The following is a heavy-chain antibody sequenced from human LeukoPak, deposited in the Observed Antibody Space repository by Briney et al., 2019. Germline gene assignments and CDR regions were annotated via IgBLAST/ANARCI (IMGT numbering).Heavy chain of an antibody. CDR2: ISGSGGST. CDR3: AKEATMIVVVTESAFDI. CDR1: GFTFSSYA. D-gene: IGHD3-22*01. J-gene: IGHJ3*02. Sequence: GGSLRLSCAASGFTFSSYAMSWVRQAPGKGLEWVSAISGSGGSTYYADSVKGRFTISRANSKNTLYLQMNSLRAEDTAVYYCAKEATMIVVVTESAFDIWGQGTMVTVSS. V-gene: IGHV3-23*01.